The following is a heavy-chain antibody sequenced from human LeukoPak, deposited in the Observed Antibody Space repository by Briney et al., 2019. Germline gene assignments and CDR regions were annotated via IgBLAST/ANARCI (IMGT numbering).Heavy chain of an antibody. V-gene: IGHV1-2*06. CDR3: ASQYYYDSSGYYYPY. D-gene: IGHD3-22*01. CDR2: INPNSGGT. CDR1: GYTFTGYY. J-gene: IGHJ4*02. Sequence: GASVKVSCKASGYTFTGYYMHWVRQAPGQGLEWMGRINPNSGGTNCAQKFQGRVTMTRDTSISTAYMELSRLRSDDTAVYYCASQYYYDSSGYYYPYWGQGTLVTVSS.